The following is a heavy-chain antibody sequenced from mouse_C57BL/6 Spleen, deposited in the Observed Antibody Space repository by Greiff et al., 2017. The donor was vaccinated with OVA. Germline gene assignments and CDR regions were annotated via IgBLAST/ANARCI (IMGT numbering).Heavy chain of an antibody. V-gene: IGHV1-82*01. CDR2: IYPGDGDT. CDR3: ARSSITTLVAPYFDY. CDR1: GYAFSSSW. J-gene: IGHJ2*01. Sequence: VQLQQSGPELVKPGASVKISCKASGYAFSSSWMNWVKQRPGKGLEWIGRIYPGDGDTTYNGQFNVKATLTADKSSSPTNMQLSSLTSEDSAVYFWARSSITTLVAPYFDYWGQGTTLTVSS. D-gene: IGHD1-1*01.